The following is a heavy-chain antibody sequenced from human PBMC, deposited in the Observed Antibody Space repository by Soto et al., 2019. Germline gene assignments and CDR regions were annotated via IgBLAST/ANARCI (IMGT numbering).Heavy chain of an antibody. V-gene: IGHV3-30*18. CDR3: AKLPEYSSSSGPEY. J-gene: IGHJ4*02. Sequence: QVQLVESGGGVVQPGRSLRLSCAASGFTFSSYGMHWVRQAPGKGLEWVAVISYDGSNKYYADSVKGRFTISRNNSKNTLYLQLNSLRAEDPAVYYCAKLPEYSSSSGPEYWGQGTLVTVSS. CDR2: ISYDGSNK. CDR1: GFTFSSYG. D-gene: IGHD6-6*01.